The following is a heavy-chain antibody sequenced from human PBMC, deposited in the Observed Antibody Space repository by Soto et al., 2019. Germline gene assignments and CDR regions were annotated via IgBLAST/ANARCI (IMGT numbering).Heavy chain of an antibody. Sequence: GELKQVWCKVVGCTFVNFGSGWVRKTPGKGLEWMGIIFPGDSDTRYNPSFEGQVTVSADESISTAYLQSNTLKASDTAMYCCVRPNFGALTHFDFSGQGTLVTVPS. CDR1: GCTFVNFG. J-gene: IGHJ4*02. V-gene: IGHV5-51*01. D-gene: IGHD3-16*01. CDR3: VRPNFGALTHFDF. CDR2: IFPGDSDT.